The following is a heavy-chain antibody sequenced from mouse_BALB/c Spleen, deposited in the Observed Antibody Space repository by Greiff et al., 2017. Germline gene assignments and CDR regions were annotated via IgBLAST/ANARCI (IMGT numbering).Heavy chain of an antibody. CDR2: IDPENGNT. D-gene: IGHD4-1*01. CDR3: ANWDD. V-gene: IGHV14-1*02. CDR1: GFNIKDYY. J-gene: IGHJ2*01. Sequence: EVQLQQSGAELVRPGALVKLSCKASGFNIKDYYMNWVKLRPEQGLEWIGWIDPENGNTIYDPKFQGKASITADTSSNTAYLQLSSLTSEDTAVYYCANWDDWGQGTTLTVSS.